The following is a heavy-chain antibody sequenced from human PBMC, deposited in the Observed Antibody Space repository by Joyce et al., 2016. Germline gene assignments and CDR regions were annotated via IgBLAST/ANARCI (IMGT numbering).Heavy chain of an antibody. CDR2: INEEGSNQ. Sequence: EAQLVESGGALVQPGKSVKLSCAASGLTFTTFWMGWARQAPGKGLEWVANINEEGSNQYYVDSVRGLFTISRDNAKNALYLQMNSLRAEDTAVYYCARGRGMGVWGQGTTVIVSS. V-gene: IGHV3-7*03. J-gene: IGHJ6*02. CDR1: GLTFTTFW. CDR3: ARGRGMGV.